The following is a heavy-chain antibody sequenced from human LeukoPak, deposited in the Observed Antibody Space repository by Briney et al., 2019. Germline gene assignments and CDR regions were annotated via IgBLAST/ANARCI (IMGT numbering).Heavy chain of an antibody. Sequence: PGGSLRLSCAASGFTFSSYAMHWVRQAPGKGLEWVAVISYDGSNKYYADSVKGRFTISRDNSKNTLYLQMNSLRAEDTAVYYCARDDLGYCSSTSCYEFSGFDYWGQGTLVTVSS. CDR2: ISYDGSNK. CDR3: ARDDLGYCSSTSCYEFSGFDY. J-gene: IGHJ4*02. V-gene: IGHV3-30-3*01. D-gene: IGHD2-2*01. CDR1: GFTFSSYA.